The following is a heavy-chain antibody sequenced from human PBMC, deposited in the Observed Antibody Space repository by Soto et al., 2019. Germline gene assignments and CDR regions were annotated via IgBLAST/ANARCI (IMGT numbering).Heavy chain of an antibody. D-gene: IGHD6-6*01. CDR2: INHSGST. Sequence: SETLSLTCAVYGGSFSGYYWSWIRQPPGKGLEWIGEINHSGSTNYNPSIKSRVTISVDTSKNQFSLKLSSVTAADTAVYYCARLGSSSTPELYYYYMDVWGKGTTVT. V-gene: IGHV4-34*01. CDR1: GGSFSGYY. CDR3: ARLGSSSTPELYYYYMDV. J-gene: IGHJ6*03.